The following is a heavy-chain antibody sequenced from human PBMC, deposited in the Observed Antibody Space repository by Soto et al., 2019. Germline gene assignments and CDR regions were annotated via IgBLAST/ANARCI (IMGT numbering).Heavy chain of an antibody. V-gene: IGHV3-74*01. CDR1: GFTFSNYW. J-gene: IGHJ4*02. CDR3: GRGASGSYRLDY. CDR2: INGDGTGT. D-gene: IGHD3-10*01. Sequence: EVQLVESGGGLVQPGGSLRLSCAASGFTFSNYWMHWVHQAPGKGLVWVSRINGDGTGTNYADSVKGQFTISRDNAKNTLYLQMNSLRAEDTAVYYCGRGASGSYRLDYWGQGTLVTVSS.